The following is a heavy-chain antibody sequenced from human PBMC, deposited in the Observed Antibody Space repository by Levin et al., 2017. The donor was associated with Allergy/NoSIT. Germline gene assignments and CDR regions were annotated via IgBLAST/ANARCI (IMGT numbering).Heavy chain of an antibody. V-gene: IGHV3-30*18. CDR2: ITSDGPNK. CDR3: AKGGDFDY. J-gene: IGHJ4*02. CDR1: GFIFSTYG. D-gene: IGHD3-16*01. Sequence: GGSLRLSCAASGFIFSTYGIQWVRQAPGKGLEWVALITSDGPNKYYADPVKGRFTISRDNSKNTVYLQMNSLRAEDTAVYYCAKGGDFDYWGLGTVVTVSS.